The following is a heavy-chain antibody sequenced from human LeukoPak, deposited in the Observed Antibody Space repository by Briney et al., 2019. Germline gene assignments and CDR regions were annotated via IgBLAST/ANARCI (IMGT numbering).Heavy chain of an antibody. D-gene: IGHD3-22*01. CDR3: TRGHYFDTSVHYSRTKPAFDC. J-gene: IGHJ4*02. CDR2: IGTAGDT. CDR1: GFTFSTYD. V-gene: IGHV3-13*04. Sequence: GGSLRLSCAASGFTFSTYDMHWVRQVPGKGLEWVSAIGTAGDTYYPESVKGRFTISRENAKNYLYLQMNSLRGGDTAVYYCTRGHYFDTSVHYSRTKPAFDCWGQGTLVTVSS.